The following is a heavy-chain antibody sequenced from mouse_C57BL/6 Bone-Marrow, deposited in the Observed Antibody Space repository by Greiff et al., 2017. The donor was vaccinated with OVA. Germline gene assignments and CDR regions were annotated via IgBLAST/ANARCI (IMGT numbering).Heavy chain of an antibody. V-gene: IGHV1-52*01. Sequence: QVQLQQPGAELVRPGSSVKLSCKASGYTFTSYWMHWVKQRPIQGLEWIGNIDPSDSETHYNQKFKDKATLTVDKSSSTAYMQLSSLTSEDSAVYYCAREYYDYDGAWFAYWGQGTLVTVSA. CDR3: AREYYDYDGAWFAY. D-gene: IGHD2-4*01. J-gene: IGHJ3*01. CDR2: IDPSDSET. CDR1: GYTFTSYW.